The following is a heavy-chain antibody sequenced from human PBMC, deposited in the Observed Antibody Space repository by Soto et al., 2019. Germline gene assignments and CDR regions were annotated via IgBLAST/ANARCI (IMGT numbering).Heavy chain of an antibody. D-gene: IGHD3-3*01. CDR2: INPSDGST. V-gene: IGHV1-46*01. J-gene: IGHJ5*02. CDR3: ARGFPLWFDP. Sequence: ASVKVSCKASGYTFTNYHMHWVRQAPGQGFEWMGIINPSDGSTTYAQKFQGRVTITRDTSASTAYMELSSLRSEDTAVYYCARGFPLWFDPWGQGTLVTVSS. CDR1: GYTFTNYH.